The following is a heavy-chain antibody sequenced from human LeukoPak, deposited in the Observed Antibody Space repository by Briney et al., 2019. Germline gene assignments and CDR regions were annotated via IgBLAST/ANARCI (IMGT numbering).Heavy chain of an antibody. D-gene: IGHD2-15*01. CDR3: ARHVGAFDY. J-gene: IGHJ4*02. Sequence: SETLSLTCTVSGGSISSYYWSWIRQPPGKGLEWIGYIYCSGSTNYNPSLKSRVTISVDTSKNQFSLKLSSVTAADTAVYYCARHVGAFDYWGQGTLVTVSS. CDR1: GGSISSYY. V-gene: IGHV4-59*08. CDR2: IYCSGST.